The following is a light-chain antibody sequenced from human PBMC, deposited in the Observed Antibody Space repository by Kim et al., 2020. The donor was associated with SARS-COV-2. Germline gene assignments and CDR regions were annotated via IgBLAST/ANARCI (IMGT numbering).Light chain of an antibody. CDR2: DVT. J-gene: IGLJ2*01. CDR3: SSYTTSNTLI. Sequence: GQSSTISCTETSSDVGAYNYVSWYQQHPGKAPKRMIYDVTNRPPGVSNRFSGSKSDKTASLTISGLQAEDEAHYYCSSYTTSNTLIFGGGTQLTVL. V-gene: IGLV2-14*03. CDR1: SSDVGAYNY.